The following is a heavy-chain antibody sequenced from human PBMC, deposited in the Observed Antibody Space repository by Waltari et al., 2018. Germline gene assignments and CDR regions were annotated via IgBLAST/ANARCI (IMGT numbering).Heavy chain of an antibody. CDR1: GDSIRSGSSY. V-gene: IGHV4-39*07. Sequence: QLQLQESGPGLVKPSETLSLTCTVSGDSIRSGSSYWGWIRQPPGKGLEWIGRIYYSGNTYYDPSRKSRDTIAVDTPKSQFSLRRSSVTVADTAVYSCERAWQPYYAYYDMDVWGKGTTVTISS. CDR3: ERAWQPYYAYYDMDV. J-gene: IGHJ6*03. CDR2: IYYSGNT. D-gene: IGHD6-13*01.